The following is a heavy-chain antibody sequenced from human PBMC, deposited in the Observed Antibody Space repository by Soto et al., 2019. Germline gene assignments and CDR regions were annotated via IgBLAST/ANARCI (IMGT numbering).Heavy chain of an antibody. Sequence: EVQLVESGGGLVQPGRSLRLSCAASGFTFDDYAMHWVRQPPWKGLEWVSSISWNSGNLGYADSVKGRFTISRDNAKNSLYLQMNSLRGEDTALYYCAKGASTTVFAFNDYWGQGTLVTVSS. V-gene: IGHV3-9*01. J-gene: IGHJ4*02. CDR3: AKGASTTVFAFNDY. CDR1: GFTFDDYA. CDR2: ISWNSGNL. D-gene: IGHD4-17*01.